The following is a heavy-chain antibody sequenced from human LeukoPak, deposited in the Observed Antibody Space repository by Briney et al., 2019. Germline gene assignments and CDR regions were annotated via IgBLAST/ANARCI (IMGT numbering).Heavy chain of an antibody. J-gene: IGHJ5*02. CDR1: GYTFTSYD. CDR2: MNPNSGNT. V-gene: IGHV1-8*01. CDR3: ARMDYYDSSGSPNWFDP. D-gene: IGHD3-22*01. Sequence: ASVKVSCKASGYTFTSYDINWVRQATGQGLEWMGWMNPNSGNTGYAQKFQGRVTMTRNTSIGTAYMELSSLRSDDTAVYYCARMDYYDSSGSPNWFDPWGQGTLVTVSS.